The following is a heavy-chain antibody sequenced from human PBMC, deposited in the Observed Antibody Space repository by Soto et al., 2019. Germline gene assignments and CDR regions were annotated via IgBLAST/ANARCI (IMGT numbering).Heavy chain of an antibody. D-gene: IGHD3-22*01. CDR1: GFTFGDYA. CDR3: TRDRAQDYCDSSGYSLYYYYYGMDV. V-gene: IGHV3-49*03. J-gene: IGHJ6*02. Sequence: GGSLRLSCTASGFTFGDYAMSWFRQAPGKGLEWVGFIRSKAYGGTTEYAASVKGRFTISRDDSKSIAYLQMNSLKTEDTTVYYCTRDRAQDYCDSSGYSLYYYYYGMDVWGQGTTVTVSS. CDR2: IRSKAYGGTT.